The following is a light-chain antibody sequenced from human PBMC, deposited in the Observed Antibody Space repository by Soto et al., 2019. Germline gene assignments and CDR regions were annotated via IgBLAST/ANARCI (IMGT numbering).Light chain of an antibody. V-gene: IGLV1-47*02. CDR1: SSNIGTNF. CDR2: SNN. CDR3: AAWDDSLSAV. J-gene: IGLJ2*01. Sequence: QSVLTQPPSASGTPGQRVTISCSGSSSNIGTNFVNWYQQLPGTAPKLLIHSNNQRPSGVPDQFSGSKSGTSASLAIIGLRSEDEADYYCAAWDDSLSAVFGGGTKLTVL.